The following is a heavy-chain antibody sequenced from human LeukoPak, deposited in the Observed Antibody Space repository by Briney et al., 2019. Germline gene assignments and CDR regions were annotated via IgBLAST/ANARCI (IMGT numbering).Heavy chain of an antibody. V-gene: IGHV4-39*01. CDR1: GGSISSYY. CDR3: ARSPVAAGTLNYYYYMDV. J-gene: IGHJ6*03. D-gene: IGHD6-13*01. CDR2: IYYSGST. Sequence: SETLSLTCTVSGGSISSYYWGWIRQPPGKGLEWIGSIYYSGSTYYNPSLKSRVTISVDTSKNQFSLKLSSATAADTAVYYCARSPVAAGTLNYYYYMDVWGKGTTVTISS.